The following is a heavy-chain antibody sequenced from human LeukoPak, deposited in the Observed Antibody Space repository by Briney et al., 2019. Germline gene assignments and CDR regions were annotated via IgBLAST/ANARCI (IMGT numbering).Heavy chain of an antibody. Sequence: GGSLRLSCVASGFTFDDYAMHWVRQAPGKGLEWVSGISWNSGNIGYVDSVKGRFTISRDNARNSLYLRMNSLRAEDSALYYCAKAAASDGLAATDYWGQGTLVTVSS. CDR1: GFTFDDYA. D-gene: IGHD6-13*01. CDR2: ISWNSGNI. CDR3: AKAAASDGLAATDY. V-gene: IGHV3-9*01. J-gene: IGHJ4*02.